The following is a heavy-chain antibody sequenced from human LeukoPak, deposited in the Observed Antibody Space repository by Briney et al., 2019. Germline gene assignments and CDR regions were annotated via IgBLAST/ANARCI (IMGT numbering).Heavy chain of an antibody. CDR2: IYYSGST. J-gene: IGHJ4*02. D-gene: IGHD3-22*01. V-gene: IGHV4-59*01. Sequence: SETLSLTCTVSGGSISSYYWSWTRQPPGKGLEWIGYIYYSGSTNYNPSLKSRVTISVDTSKNQFSLKLSSVTAADTAVYYCARVGVNYYDSSGYQISYFDYWGQGTLVTVSS. CDR1: GGSISSYY. CDR3: ARVGVNYYDSSGYQISYFDY.